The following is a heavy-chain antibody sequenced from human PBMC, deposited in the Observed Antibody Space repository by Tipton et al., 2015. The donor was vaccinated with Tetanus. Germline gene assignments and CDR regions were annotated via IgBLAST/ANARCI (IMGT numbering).Heavy chain of an antibody. D-gene: IGHD5-18*01. CDR1: GGSISSSSYY. CDR3: ARLRYSYGSQADP. J-gene: IGHJ5*02. CDR2: IYYSGST. Sequence: GLVKPSETLSLTCTVSGGSISSSSYYWGWIRQSPGKGLEWIGSIYYSGSTYNNPSLKSRVTISVDTSKNQFSLKLSSVTAADTAVYYCARLRYSYGSQADPWGQGTLVTVSS. V-gene: IGHV4-39*01.